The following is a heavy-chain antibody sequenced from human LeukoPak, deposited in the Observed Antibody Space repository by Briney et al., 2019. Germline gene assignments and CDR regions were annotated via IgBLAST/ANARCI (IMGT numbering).Heavy chain of an antibody. CDR3: ARTATLFGYFDY. Sequence: ASVKVSCKASGYTFTGYYIHWVRQAPGQGLEWLGWINPNSGGTKSAQKFQGRVTMTRDTSISTAYMELSRLRSDDTAVYYCARTATLFGYFDYWGQGTLVTVSS. CDR2: INPNSGGT. CDR1: GYTFTGYY. J-gene: IGHJ4*02. D-gene: IGHD6-25*01. V-gene: IGHV1-2*02.